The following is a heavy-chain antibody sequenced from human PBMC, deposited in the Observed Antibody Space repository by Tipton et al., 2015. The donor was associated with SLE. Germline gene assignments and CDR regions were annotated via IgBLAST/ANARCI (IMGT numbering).Heavy chain of an antibody. CDR3: AKDRFDESSSSGGMDV. Sequence: GSLRLSCAASGFTFRKFGMHWVRQAPGKGLEWLTFIRYDGRNTYYTDSVKGRFTISRDNSKNTLYLQMNSLTADDTAVYYCAKDRFDESSSSGGMDVWGQGTTVTVSS. CDR1: GFTFRKFG. V-gene: IGHV3-30*02. J-gene: IGHJ6*02. CDR2: IRYDGRNT. D-gene: IGHD2-2*01.